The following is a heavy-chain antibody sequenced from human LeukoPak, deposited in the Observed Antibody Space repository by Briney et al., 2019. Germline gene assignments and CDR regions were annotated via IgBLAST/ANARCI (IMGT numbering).Heavy chain of an antibody. CDR3: ARANMITFGGVIVVQNFDY. J-gene: IGHJ4*02. D-gene: IGHD3-16*02. CDR2: INPNSGGT. CDR1: GYTFTGYY. Sequence: ASVKVSCKASGYTFTGYYMHWVRQAPGQGLEWMGWINPNSGGTNYAQKFQGRVTMTRDTSISTAYMELSRLRSDDTAVYYCARANMITFGGVIVVQNFDYWGQGTLVTVSS. V-gene: IGHV1-2*02.